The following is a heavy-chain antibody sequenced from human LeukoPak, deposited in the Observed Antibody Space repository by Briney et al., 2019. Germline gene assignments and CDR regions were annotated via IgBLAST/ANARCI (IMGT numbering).Heavy chain of an antibody. CDR3: ARVSSGMRDACDI. CDR1: GYTFTSYY. V-gene: IGHV1-46*01. D-gene: IGHD6-19*01. Sequence: ASVKVSCKASGYTFTSYYMHWVRQAPGQGLEWMGIINPSGGSTSYAQKFQGRVTMTRDTSTSTVYMELSSLGCEDTPVYYCARVSSGMRDACDIWGQGTMVTVSS. J-gene: IGHJ3*02. CDR2: INPSGGST.